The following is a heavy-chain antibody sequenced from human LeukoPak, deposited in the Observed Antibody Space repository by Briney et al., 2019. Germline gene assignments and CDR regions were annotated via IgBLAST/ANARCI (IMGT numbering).Heavy chain of an antibody. J-gene: IGHJ4*02. D-gene: IGHD3-16*02. V-gene: IGHV3-20*04. Sequence: PGGFLRLSCAASGFTFDDYTMSWVRQAPGKGLEWVSGINWNGGSTGYVDSVKGRFTVSRDNAKNSLYLQMNSLRAEDTALYYCARDWFTRLGELSPDRAFDYWGRGTLVTVSS. CDR3: ARDWFTRLGELSPDRAFDY. CDR2: INWNGGST. CDR1: GFTFDDYT.